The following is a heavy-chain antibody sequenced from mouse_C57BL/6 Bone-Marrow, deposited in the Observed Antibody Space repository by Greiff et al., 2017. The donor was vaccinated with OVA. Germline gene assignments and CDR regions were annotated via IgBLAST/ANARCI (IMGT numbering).Heavy chain of an antibody. CDR1: GYTFTDYE. CDR3: TRWYYGSSYLDY. CDR2: IDPETGGT. J-gene: IGHJ2*01. Sequence: QVQLQQSGAELVRPGASVTLSCKASGYTFTDYEMHWVKQTPVHGLEWIGAIDPETGGTAYNQKFKGKAILTADKSSSTAYMELRSLTSEDSAVYYCTRWYYGSSYLDYWGQGTTLTVSS. D-gene: IGHD1-1*01. V-gene: IGHV1-15*01.